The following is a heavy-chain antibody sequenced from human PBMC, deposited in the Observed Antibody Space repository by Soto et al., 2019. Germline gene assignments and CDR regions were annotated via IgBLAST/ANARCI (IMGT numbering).Heavy chain of an antibody. Sequence: QVQLVQSGAEVKKPGSSVKVSCKASGGTFSSYAISWVRQAPGQGLEWMGGIIPIFATANYAQKFQGRVTITADESTSPAYMELNSLRSEDTAVYYCARDQGATILNAFDIWGQGTMVTVSS. J-gene: IGHJ3*02. D-gene: IGHD1-26*01. V-gene: IGHV1-69*12. CDR2: IIPIFATA. CDR1: GGTFSSYA. CDR3: ARDQGATILNAFDI.